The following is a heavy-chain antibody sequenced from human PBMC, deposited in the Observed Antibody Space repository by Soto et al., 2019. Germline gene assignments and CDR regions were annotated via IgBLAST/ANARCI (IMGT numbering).Heavy chain of an antibody. CDR3: AATYTVATITIDY. J-gene: IGHJ4*02. D-gene: IGHD5-12*01. V-gene: IGHV1-24*01. Sequence: ASVKVSCKVSGFTLTELSIHWVRQAPGKGLGWMGGFDPEDGETIYAQKFQGRVTMTEDTSTDTAYMDLSSLRSEDTAVYYCAATYTVATITIDYWGQGTLVTVSS. CDR2: FDPEDGET. CDR1: GFTLTELS.